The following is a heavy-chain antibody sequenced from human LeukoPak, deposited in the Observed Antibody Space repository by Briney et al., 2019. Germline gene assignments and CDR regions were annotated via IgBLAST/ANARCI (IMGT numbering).Heavy chain of an antibody. CDR3: ARDRWAAAGLHYFDY. Sequence: SETLSLTCTVSGGSISSYYWSWLRQPPGKGLEWIGYIYHSGSTNYNPSLKSRVTISVDTSKNQFSLKLSSVTAADTAVYYCARDRWAAAGLHYFDYWGQGTLVTVSS. J-gene: IGHJ4*02. V-gene: IGHV4-59*01. CDR2: IYHSGST. CDR1: GGSISSYY. D-gene: IGHD6-13*01.